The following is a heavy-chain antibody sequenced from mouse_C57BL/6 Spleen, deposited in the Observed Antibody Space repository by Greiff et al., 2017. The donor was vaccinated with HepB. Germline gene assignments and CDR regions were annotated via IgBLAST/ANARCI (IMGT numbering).Heavy chain of an antibody. CDR2: IDPNSGGT. CDR3: ARETTVVATPYWYFDV. V-gene: IGHV1-72*01. J-gene: IGHJ1*03. D-gene: IGHD1-1*01. CDR1: GYTFTSYW. Sequence: QVQLKQPGAELVKPGASVKLSCKASGYTFTSYWMHWVKQRPGRGLEWIGRIDPNSGGTKYNEKFKSKATLTVDKPSSTAYMQLSSLTSEDSAVYYCARETTVVATPYWYFDVWGTGTTVTVSS.